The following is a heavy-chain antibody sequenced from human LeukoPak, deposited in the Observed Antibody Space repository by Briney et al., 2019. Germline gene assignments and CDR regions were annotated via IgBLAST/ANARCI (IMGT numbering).Heavy chain of an antibody. Sequence: SETLSLTCTVSGYSISSGYYWGWIRQPPGKGLEWIGSIYTSGSTNYNPSLKSRVTMSVDTSKNQFSLKLSSVTAADTAVYYCARIGRCSSTSCYTWDYWGQGTLVTVSS. CDR2: IYTSGST. D-gene: IGHD2-2*02. CDR1: GYSISSGYY. V-gene: IGHV4-38-2*02. J-gene: IGHJ4*02. CDR3: ARIGRCSSTSCYTWDY.